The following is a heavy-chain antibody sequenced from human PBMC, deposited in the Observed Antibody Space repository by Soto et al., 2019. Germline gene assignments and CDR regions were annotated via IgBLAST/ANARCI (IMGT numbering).Heavy chain of an antibody. CDR3: ASQAVAYYGMDV. CDR2: IYSSGSY. CDR1: GGSISSSSYT. J-gene: IGHJ6*02. V-gene: IGHV4-39*01. D-gene: IGHD2-15*01. Sequence: QLQLQESGPRLVKPSETLSLTCTVSGGSISSSSYTWGWIRQPPGKGLEWIATIYSSGSYYYNPSLTSRVTISVDTSKNQFSLKVISVTAADTAVYYCASQAVAYYGMDVWGQGATVTVSS.